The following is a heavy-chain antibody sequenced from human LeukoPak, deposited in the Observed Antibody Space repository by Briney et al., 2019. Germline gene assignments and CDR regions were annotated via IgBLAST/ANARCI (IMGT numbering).Heavy chain of an antibody. J-gene: IGHJ5*02. V-gene: IGHV4-34*01. CDR1: GGSFSGYY. D-gene: IGHD2-15*01. CDR2: INHSGST. CDR3: ARGGYCSGGSCYYNWFDP. Sequence: PSETLSLTCAVYGGSFSGYYWSWIRQPPGKGLEWIGEINHSGSTNYNPSLKSRVTISVDTSKNQFSPKLSSVTAADTAVYYCARGGYCSGGSCYYNWFDPWGQGTLVTVSS.